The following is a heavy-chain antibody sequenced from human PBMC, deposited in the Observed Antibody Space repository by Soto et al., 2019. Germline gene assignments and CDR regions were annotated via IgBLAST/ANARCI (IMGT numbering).Heavy chain of an antibody. D-gene: IGHD5-12*01. CDR2: ISYGGGST. V-gene: IGHV3-23*01. CDR1: GFTFSTYA. CDR3: AKGVRWLPYMDV. Sequence: GGSLRLSCAASGFTFSTYAMSWVRQSPGKGLEWVSVISYGGGSTYYADSVKGRFTISRDNSKNTLYLQMNSLRAEDTAVYYCAKGVRWLPYMDVWGKGTTVTVSS. J-gene: IGHJ6*03.